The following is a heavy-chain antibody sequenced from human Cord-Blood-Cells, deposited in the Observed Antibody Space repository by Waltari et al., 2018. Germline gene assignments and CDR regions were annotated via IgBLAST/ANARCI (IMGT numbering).Heavy chain of an antibody. CDR2: IKSKTDGGTT. J-gene: IGHJ4*02. D-gene: IGHD5-12*01. CDR3: TTRWLQLGAHFDY. V-gene: IGHV3-15*01. Sequence: EVQLVESGGGLVKPGGSLRLSCAASGFTFSNAWMNWVRQAPGKGLEWVGRIKSKTDGGTTDYAAPVKGRFTISRDDSKNTLYLQMNSLKTEDTAVYYCTTRWLQLGAHFDYWGQGTLVTVSS. CDR1: GFTFSNAW.